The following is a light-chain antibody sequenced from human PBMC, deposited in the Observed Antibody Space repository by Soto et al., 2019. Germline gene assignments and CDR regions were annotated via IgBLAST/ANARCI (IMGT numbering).Light chain of an antibody. CDR1: QSVSSSY. V-gene: IGKV3-20*01. CDR3: QQYVTSPYT. Sequence: EIVLTQSPGTLSLSPGERATLSCRASQSVSSSYLAWYQQKPGQAPRLLIYGASSRATGIPDRFSGGGSGTDFTLTISRLEPQDFALYYCQQYVTSPYTFGQGTKLEL. J-gene: IGKJ2*01. CDR2: GAS.